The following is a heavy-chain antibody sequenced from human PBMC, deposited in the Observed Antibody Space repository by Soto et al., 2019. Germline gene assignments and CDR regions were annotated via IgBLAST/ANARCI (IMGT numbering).Heavy chain of an antibody. J-gene: IGHJ3*02. CDR1: GYNFHSYW. CDR2: IDPSYSYT. D-gene: IGHD3-22*01. V-gene: IGHV5-10-1*01. Sequence: PGESLKIPCQGSGYNFHSYWISWVRQMPGKGLEWMGRIDPSYSYTNYSPSFQGHFTNSADKSISTAYLQWISLKASDTAMYYCARHTVLYYYDSSGYLPPISGDRSAIDAFDIWGQGTMVTVSS. CDR3: ARHTVLYYYDSSGYLPPISGDRSAIDAFDI.